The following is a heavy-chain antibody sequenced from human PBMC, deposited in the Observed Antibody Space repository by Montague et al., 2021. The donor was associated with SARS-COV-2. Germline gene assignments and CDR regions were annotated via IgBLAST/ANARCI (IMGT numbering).Heavy chain of an antibody. CDR1: GDSVARHSVA. CDR3: VRYSGWFYFDF. V-gene: IGHV6-1*01. Sequence: CAISGDSVARHSVAWRGIRQSPSRGIEWLGRTYYRSKWYSDYAPXVRGRLTVNPDASKNEFSLELNYVTPEDTAVYYCVRYSGWFYFDFWGQGTLVTVSS. CDR2: TYYRSKWYS. J-gene: IGHJ4*02. D-gene: IGHD6-19*01.